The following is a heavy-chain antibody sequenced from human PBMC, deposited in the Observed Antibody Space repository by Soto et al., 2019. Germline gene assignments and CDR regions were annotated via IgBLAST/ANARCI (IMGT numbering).Heavy chain of an antibody. CDR3: ARHGDVDEATIAFYYGIEL. J-gene: IGHJ6*02. CDR1: GFSFSSFT. D-gene: IGHD5-12*01. V-gene: IGHV3-21*01. Sequence: PGRSLRLSCEVSGFSFSSFTMYWVRQAPGKGLEWVAAISSGSIYINYANSVKGRFTVSRDNARNALYLQMNSLSAEDTAVYYCARHGDVDEATIAFYYGIELWGQ. CDR2: ISSGSIYI.